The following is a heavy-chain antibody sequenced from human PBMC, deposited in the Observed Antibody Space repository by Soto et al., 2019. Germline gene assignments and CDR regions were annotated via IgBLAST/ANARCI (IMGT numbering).Heavy chain of an antibody. Sequence: EVQLVESGGGLVQPGGSLRLSCAASGFTFSSYWMSWVRQAPGKGLEWVANIKQDGSEKYYVDLVKGRFTISRDNAKNSLYLQMNSLRAEDTALYYCSVSSGWYGLIDFWGRGTLVTVSS. D-gene: IGHD6-19*01. CDR1: GFTFSSYW. CDR2: IKQDGSEK. J-gene: IGHJ4*02. V-gene: IGHV3-7*01. CDR3: SVSSGWYGLIDF.